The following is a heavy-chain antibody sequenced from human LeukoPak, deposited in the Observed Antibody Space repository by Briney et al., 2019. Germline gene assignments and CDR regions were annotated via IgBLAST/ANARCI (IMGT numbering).Heavy chain of an antibody. V-gene: IGHV4-61*05. J-gene: IGHJ5*02. CDR3: ARHGGYCSSTSCYNWFDP. D-gene: IGHD2-2*01. CDR2: IYTSGST. Sequence: SETLSLTCTVSGGSISSSSYYWSWIRQPPGKGLEWIGYIYTSGSTNYNPSLKGRVTISVDTSKNQFSLKLSSVTAADTAVYYCARHGGYCSSTSCYNWFDPWGQGTLVTVSS. CDR1: GGSISSSSYY.